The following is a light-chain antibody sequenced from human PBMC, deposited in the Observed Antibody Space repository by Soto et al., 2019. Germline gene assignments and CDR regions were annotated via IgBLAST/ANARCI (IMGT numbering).Light chain of an antibody. J-gene: IGKJ1*01. CDR2: GAS. CDR3: QRYGNSFP. V-gene: IGKV3-20*01. CDR1: QSISYNQ. Sequence: ELVLTQSPGTLSLSPGERATLFCRASQSISYNQLAWYRQKPGQAPRLLIYGASVRATGIPDRFSGSGSGTDFTLTISRLEPEDFAVYYCQRYGNSFPFGQGTKVDIK.